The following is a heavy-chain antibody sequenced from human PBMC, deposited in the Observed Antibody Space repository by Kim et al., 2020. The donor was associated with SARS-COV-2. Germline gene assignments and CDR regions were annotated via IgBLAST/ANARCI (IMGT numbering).Heavy chain of an antibody. V-gene: IGHV3-30*02. Sequence: SVKGRFTISRDNSKNTLYVQMNSLRAEDTAVYYCANAGNYNILTGYSSYWGQGTLVTVSS. D-gene: IGHD3-9*01. CDR3: ANAGNYNILTGYSSY. J-gene: IGHJ4*02.